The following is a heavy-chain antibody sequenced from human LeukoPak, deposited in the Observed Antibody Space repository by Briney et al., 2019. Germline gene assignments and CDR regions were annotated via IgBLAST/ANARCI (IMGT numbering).Heavy chain of an antibody. D-gene: IGHD3-10*01. J-gene: IGHJ6*03. CDR3: ASQTFYGSGSYHPYYYYMDV. CDR2: IYTSGST. CDR1: GGSISSYY. V-gene: IGHV4-4*07. Sequence: SETLSLTCTVSGGSISSYYWSWIRQPAGKGLEWIGRIYTSGSTNYNPSLKSRVTMSVDTSKNQFSLKLSSVTAADTAVYYCASQTFYGSGSYHPYYYYMDVWGKGTTVTVSS.